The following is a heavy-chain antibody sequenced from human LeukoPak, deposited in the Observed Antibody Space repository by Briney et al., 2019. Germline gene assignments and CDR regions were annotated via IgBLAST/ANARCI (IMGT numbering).Heavy chain of an antibody. Sequence: GESLKISCKGSGYSFTSYWIGWVRQAPGQGLEWMGWISAYNGNTNYAQKLQGRVTMTTDTSTSTAYMELRSLRSDDTAVYYCARVLDYDPKNYYYYYYMDVWGKGTTVTVSS. J-gene: IGHJ6*03. CDR3: ARVLDYDPKNYYYYYYMDV. V-gene: IGHV1-18*04. CDR1: GYSFTSYW. D-gene: IGHD3-3*01. CDR2: ISAYNGNT.